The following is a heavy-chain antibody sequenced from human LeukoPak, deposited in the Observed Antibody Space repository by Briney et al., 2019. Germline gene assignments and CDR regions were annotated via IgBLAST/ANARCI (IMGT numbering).Heavy chain of an antibody. CDR3: TRAGNYYYGSGIKNFDY. CDR2: IRSKAYGGTT. CDR1: GFTFSSYA. J-gene: IGHJ4*02. D-gene: IGHD3-10*01. V-gene: IGHV3-49*03. Sequence: GGSLRLSCAASGFTFSSYAMSWFRQAPGKGLEWVGFIRSKAYGGTTEYAASVKGRFTISRDDSKSIAYLQMNSLKTEDTAVYYCTRAGNYYYGSGIKNFDYWGQGTLVTVSS.